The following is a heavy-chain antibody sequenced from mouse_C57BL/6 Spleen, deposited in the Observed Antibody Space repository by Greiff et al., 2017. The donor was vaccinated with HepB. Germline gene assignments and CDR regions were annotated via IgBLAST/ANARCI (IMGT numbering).Heavy chain of an antibody. J-gene: IGHJ2*01. CDR2: IDPETGGT. D-gene: IGHD2-5*01. CDR3: TREGAYYSNYGYFDY. CDR1: GYTFTDYE. Sequence: QVQLKQSGAELVRPGASVTLSCKASGYTFTDYEMHWVKQTPVHGLEWIGAIDPETGGTAYNQKFKGKAILTADKSSSTAYMELRSLTSEDSAVYYCTREGAYYSNYGYFDYWGQGTTLTVSS. V-gene: IGHV1-15*01.